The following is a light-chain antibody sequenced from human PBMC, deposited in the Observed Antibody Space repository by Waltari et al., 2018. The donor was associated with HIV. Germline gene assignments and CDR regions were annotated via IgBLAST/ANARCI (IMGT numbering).Light chain of an antibody. CDR2: RNN. V-gene: IGLV1-47*01. J-gene: IGLJ1*01. Sequence: QSVLTQPPSASETPGQRVPISCSGSSSNIGSNYVYWYQQLPGTAPKPLSYRNNQRPSGVPDRFSGSKSGTSASLAISGLRSEDEADYYCAAWGDSLTSYVFGTGTKVTVL. CDR1: SSNIGSNY. CDR3: AAWGDSLTSYV.